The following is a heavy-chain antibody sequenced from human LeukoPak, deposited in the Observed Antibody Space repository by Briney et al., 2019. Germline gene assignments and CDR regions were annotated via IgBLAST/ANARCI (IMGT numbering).Heavy chain of an antibody. V-gene: IGHV3-33*06. D-gene: IGHD1-26*01. Sequence: GGSLRLSCAASGFTFSIYGMHWVRQAPGKGLEWVAVIWYDGSNKYYADSVKGRFTISRDNSKNTLYLQMNSLRAEDTAVYYCAKELGIGNYFDYWGQGTLVTVSS. CDR3: AKELGIGNYFDY. J-gene: IGHJ4*02. CDR2: IWYDGSNK. CDR1: GFTFSIYG.